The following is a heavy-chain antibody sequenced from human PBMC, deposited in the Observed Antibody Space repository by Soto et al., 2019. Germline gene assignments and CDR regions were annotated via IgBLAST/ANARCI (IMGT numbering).Heavy chain of an antibody. D-gene: IGHD1-26*01. Sequence: QVQLVQSGAEVKKPGTSVKVSCAVSGGAFSNYAITWVRQAPGQGLEWLGGAIPAYGSTNYAQKFQGRVTITAGESATTTFMERSSMSSDDTAVYYCARRGVANSRDAFDIWGHGTLVTVS. V-gene: IGHV1-69*01. J-gene: IGHJ3*02. CDR3: ARRGVANSRDAFDI. CDR1: GGAFSNYA. CDR2: AIPAYGST.